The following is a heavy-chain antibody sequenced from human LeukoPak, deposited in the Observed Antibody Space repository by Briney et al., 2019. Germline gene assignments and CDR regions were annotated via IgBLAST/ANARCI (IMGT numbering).Heavy chain of an antibody. CDR1: GYTFTGYY. CDR3: AREDTAAAGTLYAFDI. D-gene: IGHD6-13*01. CDR2: INPNSGGT. J-gene: IGHJ3*02. V-gene: IGHV1-2*02. Sequence: ASVKVSCKASGYTFTGYYMHWVRQAPGQGLEWMGWINPNSGGTNYAQKFQGRVTMTRDTSISTAYMELSRLRSDDTAVYYCAREDTAAAGTLYAFDIWGQGTMVTVSS.